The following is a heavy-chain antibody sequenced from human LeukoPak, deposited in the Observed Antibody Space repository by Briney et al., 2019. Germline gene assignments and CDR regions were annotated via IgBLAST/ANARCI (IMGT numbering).Heavy chain of an antibody. J-gene: IGHJ4*02. CDR1: GGTFSSYA. V-gene: IGHV1-69*04. CDR2: IIPILGIA. CDR3: ARDKHPSENYDFWSGFSH. Sequence: GASVKVSCKASGGTFSSYAISWVRQAPGQGLEWMGRIIPILGIANYAQKFQGRVTVTADKSTSTAYMELSSLRSEDTAVYYCARDKHPSENYDFWSGFSHWGQGTLVTVSS. D-gene: IGHD3-3*01.